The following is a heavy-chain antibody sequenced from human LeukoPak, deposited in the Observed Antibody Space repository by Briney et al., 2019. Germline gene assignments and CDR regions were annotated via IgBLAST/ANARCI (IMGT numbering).Heavy chain of an antibody. CDR1: GFTFSSYW. CDR3: ARAETSLLNYYYYYMDV. CDR2: INSDGSST. J-gene: IGHJ6*03. V-gene: IGHV3-74*01. Sequence: GGSLRLSCAASGFTFSSYWMHWVRQAPGKGLVWVSRINSDGSSTSYADSVKGRFTISRDNAKNTLYLQMNSLRAEDTAVYYCARAETSLLNYYYYYMDVWGKGTTVTVSS. D-gene: IGHD2-15*01.